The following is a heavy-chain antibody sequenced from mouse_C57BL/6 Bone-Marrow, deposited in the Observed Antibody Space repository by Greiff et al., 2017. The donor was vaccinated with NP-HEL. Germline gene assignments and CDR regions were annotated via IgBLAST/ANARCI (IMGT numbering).Heavy chain of an antibody. D-gene: IGHD1-1*01. V-gene: IGHV1-81*01. Sequence: QVQLKESGAELARPGASVKLSCKASGYTFTSYGISWVKQRTGQGLEWIGEIYPRSGNTYYNEKFKGKATLTADKSSSTAYMELRSLTSEDSAVYFCAITYYYGSSLDYWGQGTTLTVSS. CDR3: AITYYYGSSLDY. CDR1: GYTFTSYG. CDR2: IYPRSGNT. J-gene: IGHJ2*01.